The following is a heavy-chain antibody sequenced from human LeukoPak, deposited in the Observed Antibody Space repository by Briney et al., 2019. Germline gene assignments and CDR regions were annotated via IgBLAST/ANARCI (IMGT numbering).Heavy chain of an antibody. Sequence: ETLSLTCAVYGGSFSGYYWSWIRQPPGKGLEWIGEINHSGSTNYNPSLKSRVTISVDTSMNQFSLKLSSVTAADTAVYYCARIGYCSSTSCYRYWGDYYYYYYMDVWDKGTMVTVSS. CDR1: GGSFSGYY. CDR3: ARIGYCSSTSCYRYWGDYYYYYYMDV. CDR2: INHSGST. V-gene: IGHV4-34*01. D-gene: IGHD2-2*01. J-gene: IGHJ6*03.